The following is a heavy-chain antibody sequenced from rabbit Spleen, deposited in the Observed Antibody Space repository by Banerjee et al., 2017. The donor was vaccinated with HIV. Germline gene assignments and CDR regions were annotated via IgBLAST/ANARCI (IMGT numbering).Heavy chain of an antibody. Sequence: QEQLVESGGGLVQPEGSLTLTCKASGFSFSDRDVMCWVRQAPGKGLQWIACINASTGKPVYATWASGRFTISRTSSTTVTLRMTSLTAADRATYFCARDLFGVIGWNFYLWGQGTLVTVS. CDR2: INASTGKP. V-gene: IGHV1S45*01. CDR1: GFSFSDRDV. D-gene: IGHD5-1*01. J-gene: IGHJ4*01. CDR3: ARDLFGVIGWNFYL.